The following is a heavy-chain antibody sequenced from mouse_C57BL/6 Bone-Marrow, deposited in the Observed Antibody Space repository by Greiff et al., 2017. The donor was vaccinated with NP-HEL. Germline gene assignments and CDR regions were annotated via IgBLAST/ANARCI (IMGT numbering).Heavy chain of an antibody. CDR1: GYTFTSYW. CDR3: ARWKTGYFDY. V-gene: IGHV1-64*01. Sequence: QVQLKQPGAELVKPGASVKLSCKASGYTFTSYWMHWVKQRPGQGLEWIGMIHPNSGSTNYNEKFKSKATLTVDKSSSTAYMQLSSLTSEDSAVYYCARWKTGYFDYWGQGTTLTVSS. CDR2: IHPNSGST. J-gene: IGHJ2*01. D-gene: IGHD4-1*01.